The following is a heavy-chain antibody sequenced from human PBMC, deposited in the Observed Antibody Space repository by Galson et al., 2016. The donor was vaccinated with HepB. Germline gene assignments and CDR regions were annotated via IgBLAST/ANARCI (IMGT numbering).Heavy chain of an antibody. CDR1: GLTVSGDY. CDR2: ISNSGGST. Sequence: SLRLSCAVSGLTVSGDYMSWVRQAPGKGLEWVSVISNSGGSTYYADSVEGRFTISRDNSRNTVYLQMDSLRSDDTGVYYCTTRYSWNFWGDFWGQGTLVTVSS. J-gene: IGHJ4*02. V-gene: IGHV3-53*01. D-gene: IGHD2-2*02. CDR3: TTRYSWNFWGDF.